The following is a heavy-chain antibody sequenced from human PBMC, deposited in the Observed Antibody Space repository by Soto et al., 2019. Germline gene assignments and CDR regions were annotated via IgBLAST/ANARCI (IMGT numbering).Heavy chain of an antibody. Sequence: SETLSLTCTVAGGSVNSDSYYWGWIRQPPGKGLEWIGSIYYSGSTYYNPSLKSRVTISVDTSKNQFSLKLSSVTAADTAVYYCARIGSPRYYYYGMDVWGQGTTVTVSS. J-gene: IGHJ6*02. V-gene: IGHV4-39*01. CDR3: ARIGSPRYYYYGMDV. D-gene: IGHD6-13*01. CDR2: IYYSGST. CDR1: GGSVNSDSYY.